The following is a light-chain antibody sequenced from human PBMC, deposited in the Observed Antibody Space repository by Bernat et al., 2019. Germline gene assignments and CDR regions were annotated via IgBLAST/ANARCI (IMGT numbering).Light chain of an antibody. CDR3: MQGIDWPLWT. CDR1: QILVHTYGNTY. J-gene: IGKJ1*01. CDR2: KVS. V-gene: IGKV2-30*02. Sequence: VVMTQSPLSLLVTLGQLASISSRSSQILVHTYGNTYFNWFHQRPGQPPRHLIHKVSNRDSGIPDRFSGSGSGTYFTLEIRRVEGEDGGGYYCMQGIDWPLWTCGQGAKVEIE.